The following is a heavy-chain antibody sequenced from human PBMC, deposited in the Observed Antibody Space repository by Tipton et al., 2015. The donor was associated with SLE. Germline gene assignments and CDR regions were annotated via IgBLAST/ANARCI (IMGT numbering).Heavy chain of an antibody. CDR3: ARGGPDAFDF. CDR1: GFTFSSYD. D-gene: IGHD3-16*01. CDR2: IGTAGDT. J-gene: IGHJ3*01. Sequence: SLRLSCAASGFTFSSYDMHWVRQATGKGLEWVSAIGTAGDTYYPGSVKGRFTISRENAKHSLYLQMTNLRAGDTAVYYCARGGPDAFDFWGQGTRVTVSS. V-gene: IGHV3-13*01.